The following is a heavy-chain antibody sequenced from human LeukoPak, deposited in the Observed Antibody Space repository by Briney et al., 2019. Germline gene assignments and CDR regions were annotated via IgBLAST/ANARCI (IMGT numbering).Heavy chain of an antibody. CDR3: ARGGHSGSYPGDWYY. CDR1: GGSISSGSYY. D-gene: IGHD1-26*01. V-gene: IGHV4-61*02. CDR2: IYTSGST. J-gene: IGHJ4*02. Sequence: PSETLSLTCTVSGGSISSGSYYWSWIRQPAGKGLEWIGRIYTSGSTNYNPSLKCRVTISVDTSKNQCSLKLSSVTAVDTAVYYCARGGHSGSYPGDWYYWGQGTLVTVSS.